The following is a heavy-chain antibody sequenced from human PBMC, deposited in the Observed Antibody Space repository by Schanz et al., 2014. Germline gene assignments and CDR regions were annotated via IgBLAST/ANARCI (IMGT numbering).Heavy chain of an antibody. V-gene: IGHV3-23*01. CDR3: AKKVPAYNPFDS. CDR1: GFTFSTYA. Sequence: EVKLLESGGTLVRPGGSLRLSCAASGFTFSTYAMAWVRQAPGKGLEWVSGITGASDHIDYAESVKGRFTISRDNSKNTLYLQMDSLRAEDTAVYFCAKKVPAYNPFDSWGQGTLVTVSS. J-gene: IGHJ4*02. D-gene: IGHD1-1*01. CDR2: ITGASDHI.